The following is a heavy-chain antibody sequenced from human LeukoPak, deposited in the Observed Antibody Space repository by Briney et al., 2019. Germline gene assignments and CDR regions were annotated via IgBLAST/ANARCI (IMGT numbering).Heavy chain of an antibody. CDR2: IFYSGST. CDR3: ARIYCSSSTCYFPNWFDP. Sequence: SETLSLACSVSGGSISSSSYFGGWIRQPPGKGLEWIGSIFYSGSTYYNPSLKSRVTISVDTSNNQFSLKLSSVTAADTAVYYCARIYCSSSTCYFPNWFDPWGQGILVTVSS. D-gene: IGHD2-2*01. CDR1: GGSISSSSYF. J-gene: IGHJ5*02. V-gene: IGHV4-39*01.